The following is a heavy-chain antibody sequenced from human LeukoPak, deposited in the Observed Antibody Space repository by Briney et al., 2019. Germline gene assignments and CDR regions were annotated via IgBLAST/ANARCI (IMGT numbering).Heavy chain of an antibody. D-gene: IGHD4-23*01. CDR2: IYSGGTT. CDR1: GFTFSGNY. J-gene: IGHJ4*02. V-gene: IGHV3-53*01. Sequence: GGSLRLSCAVSGFTFSGNYMSWLRPAPGKGVEWVSLIYSGGTTYYPDSVKGRFTISRDNSKNTLYLQMNSLRAEDTAVYYCARRAGGYSHPYDYWGQGILVTVSS. CDR3: ARRAGGYSHPYDY.